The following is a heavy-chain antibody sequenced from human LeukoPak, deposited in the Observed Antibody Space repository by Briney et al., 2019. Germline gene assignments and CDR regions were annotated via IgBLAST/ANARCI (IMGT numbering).Heavy chain of an antibody. V-gene: IGHV3-21*01. Sequence: GGSLRLPCAASGFTFSSYAMNWVRQAPGKGLEWVSSIGVSRSYIYYADSVKGRFSISRDNAKDSLYLQMSSLRAEDTAIYYCARVLGYSSSSLIDYWGQGTLVTVSS. J-gene: IGHJ4*02. CDR2: IGVSRSYI. CDR3: ARVLGYSSSSLIDY. CDR1: GFTFSSYA. D-gene: IGHD6-6*01.